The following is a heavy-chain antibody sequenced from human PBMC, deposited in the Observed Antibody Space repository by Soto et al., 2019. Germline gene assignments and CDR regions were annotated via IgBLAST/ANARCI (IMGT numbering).Heavy chain of an antibody. V-gene: IGHV4-59*08. Sequence: PSETLSLTCTVSGGSISSYYWSWIRQPPGKGLEWIGYIYYSGSTNYNPSLKSRVTISVDKSKNQFSLKLSSVTAADTAVYYCARLRDTAMAPYFDYWGQGTLVTVSS. D-gene: IGHD5-18*01. CDR3: ARLRDTAMAPYFDY. J-gene: IGHJ4*02. CDR1: GGSISSYY. CDR2: IYYSGST.